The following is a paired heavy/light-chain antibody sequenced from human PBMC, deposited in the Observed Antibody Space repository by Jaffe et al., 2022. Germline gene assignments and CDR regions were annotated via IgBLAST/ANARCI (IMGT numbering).Heavy chain of an antibody. CDR2: IYHSGST. Sequence: QVQLQESGPGLVKPSETLSLTCAVSGYSISSGYYWGWIRQPPGKGLEWIGSIYHSGSTYYNPSLKSRVTISVDTSKNQFSLKLSSVTAADTAVYYCARGDRDQDIVVVPAAIRFDPWGQGTLVTVSS. D-gene: IGHD2-2*02. J-gene: IGHJ5*02. CDR3: ARGDRDQDIVVVPAAIRFDP. CDR1: GYSISSGYY. V-gene: IGHV4-38-2*01.
Light chain of an antibody. CDR3: QKYDRAPFT. V-gene: IGKV1-27*01. J-gene: IGKJ3*01. CDR2: AAS. CDR1: QGISTH. Sequence: DIQMTQSPSSLSASAGDRVTITCRASQGISTHLAWYQQKPGKVPVLLIYAASTLQSGVPSRFSGSGSGTDFTLTISRLQPEDVAMYYCQKYDRAPFTFGPGTKVQIK.